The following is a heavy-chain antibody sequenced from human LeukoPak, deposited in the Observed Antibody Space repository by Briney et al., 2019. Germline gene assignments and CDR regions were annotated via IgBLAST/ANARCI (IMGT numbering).Heavy chain of an antibody. V-gene: IGHV4-4*07. D-gene: IGHD4-17*01. Sequence: SETLSLTCTVSGGSISGYYWNWIRQPAEKGLEWIGRIYSSGSTNYNPSLQSRVTMSVDTSKNQFSLKLRSLTVADTAVYYCARDLGSAYGVPRWFDPWGQGTLVTVSS. CDR1: GGSISGYY. CDR3: ARDLGSAYGVPRWFDP. J-gene: IGHJ5*02. CDR2: IYSSGST.